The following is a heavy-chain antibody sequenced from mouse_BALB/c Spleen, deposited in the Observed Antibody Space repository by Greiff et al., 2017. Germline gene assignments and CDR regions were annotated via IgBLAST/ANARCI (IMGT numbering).Heavy chain of an antibody. Sequence: QVQLQQSGPGLVAPSQSLSITCTVSGFSLTSYGVHWVRQPPGKGLEWLGVIWAGGSTNYNSALMSRLSISKDNSKSQVFLKMNSLQTDDTAMYYCARDEATVVDYYAMDYWGQGTSVTVSS. V-gene: IGHV2-9*02. CDR1: GFSLTSYG. J-gene: IGHJ4*01. CDR2: IWAGGST. D-gene: IGHD1-1*01. CDR3: ARDEATVVDYYAMDY.